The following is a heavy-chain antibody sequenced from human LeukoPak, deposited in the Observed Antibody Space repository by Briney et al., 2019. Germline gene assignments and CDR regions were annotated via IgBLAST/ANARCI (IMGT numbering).Heavy chain of an antibody. V-gene: IGHV3-30*18. CDR2: ISYDGGNK. Sequence: GGSLRLSCAASGFTFSDYGMHWVRQAPGTGLWWVALISYDGGNKFYADSVRDRFTISRDNSKNTLFLQMNSLRIEDTAVYYCAKVFEVRGARRPKDYWGQGTLVIVSS. J-gene: IGHJ4*02. CDR1: GFTFSDYG. D-gene: IGHD3-10*01. CDR3: AKVFEVRGARRPKDY.